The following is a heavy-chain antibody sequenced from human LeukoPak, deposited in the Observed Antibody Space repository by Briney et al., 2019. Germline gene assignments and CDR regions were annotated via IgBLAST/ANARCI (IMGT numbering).Heavy chain of an antibody. Sequence: SETLSLTCTVSGGSVSSGSYYWSWIRQPPGKGLEWIGYVYYSGGTSYNPSLKSRVTISVDTSNNQFSLKLNSVTAADTAVYYCARDVGFTYARDYYVYGLDVWGQGTTVSVSS. J-gene: IGHJ6*02. V-gene: IGHV4-61*01. CDR3: ARDVGFTYARDYYVYGLDV. D-gene: IGHD3-10*02. CDR2: VYYSGGT. CDR1: GGSVSSGSYY.